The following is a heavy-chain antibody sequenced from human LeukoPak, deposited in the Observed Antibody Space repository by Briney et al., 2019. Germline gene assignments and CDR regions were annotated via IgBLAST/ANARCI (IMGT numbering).Heavy chain of an antibody. CDR3: ARADYYDSRCWFDP. CDR2: IYYSGST. CDR1: GGSISSGDYY. J-gene: IGHJ5*02. V-gene: IGHV4-30-4*01. Sequence: SQTLSLTCTVSGGSISSGDYYWSWIRQPPGKGLEWIGYIYYSGSTYYNPSLKSRVTISVDTSKNQFSLKLSSVTAANTAVYYCARADYYDSRCWFDPWGQGTLVTVSS. D-gene: IGHD3-22*01.